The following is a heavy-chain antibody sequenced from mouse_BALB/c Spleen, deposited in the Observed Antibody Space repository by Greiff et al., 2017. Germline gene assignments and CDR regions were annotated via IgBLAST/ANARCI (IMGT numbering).Heavy chain of an antibody. CDR3: ARVIYHDYDGRSMDY. V-gene: IGHV3-2*02. CDR1: GYSITSDYA. J-gene: IGHJ4*01. CDR2: ISYSGST. Sequence: VQLQQSGPGLVKPSQSLSLTCTVTGYSITSDYAWNWIRQFPGNKLEWMGYISYSGSTSYNPSLKSRISITRDTSKNQFFLQLNSVTTEDTATYYCARVIYHDYDGRSMDYWGQGTSVTVSS. D-gene: IGHD2-4*01.